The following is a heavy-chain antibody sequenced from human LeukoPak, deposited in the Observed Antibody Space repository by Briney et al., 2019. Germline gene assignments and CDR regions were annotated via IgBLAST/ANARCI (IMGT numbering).Heavy chain of an antibody. CDR1: GYTFTNLG. Sequence: GASAKVSCKTSGYTFTNLGIGWVRQAPGQGLEWMGWINPNSGGTNYAQKFQGRVTITRNTSISTAYMELSSLRSEDTAVYYCARASVRSGSYYYYYYMDVWGKGTTVTVSS. V-gene: IGHV1-8*03. CDR2: INPNSGGT. D-gene: IGHD1-26*01. CDR3: ARASVRSGSYYYYYYMDV. J-gene: IGHJ6*03.